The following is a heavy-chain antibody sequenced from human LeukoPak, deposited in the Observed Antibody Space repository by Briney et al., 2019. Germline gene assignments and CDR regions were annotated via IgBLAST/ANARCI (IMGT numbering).Heavy chain of an antibody. V-gene: IGHV3-23*01. CDR1: GFTFSNYA. J-gene: IGHJ4*02. CDR3: AKDRRGGSNGAPTTPGEDY. D-gene: IGHD3-10*01. CDR2: IHGVSET. Sequence: GGSLRLSCAASGFTFSNYAMTWVRQAPGKGLEWVSTIHGVSETYYVDSVKGRFTISRDDSENTVYQQMNSLRVEDTAVYYCAKDRRGGSNGAPTTPGEDYWGQGTLVTVSS.